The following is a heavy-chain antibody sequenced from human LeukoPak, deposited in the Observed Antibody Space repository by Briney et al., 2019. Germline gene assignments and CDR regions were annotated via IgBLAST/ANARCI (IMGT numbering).Heavy chain of an antibody. CDR3: ARQRGSGCLDY. V-gene: IGHV3-7*01. D-gene: IGHD6-19*01. J-gene: IGHJ4*02. CDR2: IKQDGSET. Sequence: GGSLRPSCAASRFTLSNYWMSWVRQAPGKGLEWVANIKQDGSETYYVDSVKGRFTISRDNAKNSLSLQMNSLRAEDTAVYYCARQRGSGCLDYWGQGTLVTVSS. CDR1: RFTLSNYW.